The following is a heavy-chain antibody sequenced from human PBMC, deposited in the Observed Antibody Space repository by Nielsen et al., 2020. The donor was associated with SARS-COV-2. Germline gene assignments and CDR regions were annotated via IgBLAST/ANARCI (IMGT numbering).Heavy chain of an antibody. Sequence: GGSLRLSCAASGFTLSSYGMHWVRQAPGKGLEWVAVIWYDGSNKYYADSVKGRFTISRDNSKNTLYLQMNSLRAEDTAVYYCAREGLGYSSSWYWGGVGGAFDYWGQGTLVTVSS. CDR2: IWYDGSNK. CDR1: GFTLSSYG. CDR3: AREGLGYSSSWYWGGVGGAFDY. D-gene: IGHD6-13*01. J-gene: IGHJ4*02. V-gene: IGHV3-33*01.